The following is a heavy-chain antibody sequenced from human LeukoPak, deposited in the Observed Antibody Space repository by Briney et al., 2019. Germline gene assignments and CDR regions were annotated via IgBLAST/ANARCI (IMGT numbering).Heavy chain of an antibody. J-gene: IGHJ4*02. V-gene: IGHV4-34*01. D-gene: IGHD4-17*01. CDR2: INHSGST. CDR1: GGSFIGYY. Sequence: SETLSLTCAVYGGSFIGYYWSWNRQPPGKGLEWIGEINHSGSTNYNPSLKSRVTISVDTSKNQFSLKLSSVTAADTAVYYCATLMTTVTTSGYYFDYWGQGTLVTVSS. CDR3: ATLMTTVTTSGYYFDY.